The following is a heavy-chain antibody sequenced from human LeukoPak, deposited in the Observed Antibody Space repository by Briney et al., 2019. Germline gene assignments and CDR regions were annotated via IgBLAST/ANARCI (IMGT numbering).Heavy chain of an antibody. J-gene: IGHJ6*02. V-gene: IGHV4-61*01. CDR2: IYYSGST. CDR3: ARNLGSNYNYYYYGMDV. D-gene: IGHD4-11*01. Sequence: KSSETLSLTCSVSGGSVSSGSYCWSWIRPPPGKGLEWIGYIYYSGSTNYNPSLTSRVTISVDTSKNQFSLKLSSVTAADTAVYYGARNLGSNYNYYYYGMDVWGQGTTVTVSS. CDR1: GGSVSSGSYC.